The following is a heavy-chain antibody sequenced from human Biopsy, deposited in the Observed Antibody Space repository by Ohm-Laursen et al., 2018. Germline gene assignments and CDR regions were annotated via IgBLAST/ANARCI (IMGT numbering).Heavy chain of an antibody. V-gene: IGHV1-69*04. J-gene: IGHJ4*02. CDR1: GGTFTNYA. CDR2: IIPILRTT. Sequence: SVKVSCKASGGTFTNYAISWVRQAPGQGLEWMGRIIPILRTTTYAPKFQGRVTFTADKSSSTAYLELSSLTSEDAAMFYCAREAIGYQLPCDDWGQGTLVTVSS. CDR3: AREAIGYQLPCDD. D-gene: IGHD2-15*01.